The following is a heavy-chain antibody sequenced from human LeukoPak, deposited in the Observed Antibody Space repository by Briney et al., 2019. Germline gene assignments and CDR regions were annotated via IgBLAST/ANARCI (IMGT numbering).Heavy chain of an antibody. V-gene: IGHV3-7*01. CDR2: IKQDGSEK. J-gene: IGHJ4*02. D-gene: IGHD2-15*01. Sequence: GGSLRLSCAASGFTFSNAWMTWVRQAPGKGLEWVANIKQDGSEKYYMDSVKGRFTISRDNAKNSLYLQMNSLRAEDTAVYYCARDCGGSGDYWGQGTLVTVSS. CDR3: ARDCGGSGDY. CDR1: GFTFSNAW.